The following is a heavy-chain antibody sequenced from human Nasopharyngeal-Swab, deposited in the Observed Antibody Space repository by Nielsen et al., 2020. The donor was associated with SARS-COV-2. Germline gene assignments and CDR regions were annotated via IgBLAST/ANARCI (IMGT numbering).Heavy chain of an antibody. V-gene: IGHV4-61*08. Sequence: SETLSLTCTVSGCSISSGGYYWSWLRQHPGKGLEWIGYIYYSGSTNYNPSLKSRVTISVDTSKNQFSLKLSSVTAADTAVYYCARGTRGYSLYWYFDLWGRGTLVTVSS. J-gene: IGHJ2*01. D-gene: IGHD3-22*01. CDR2: IYYSGST. CDR1: GCSISSGGYY. CDR3: ARGTRGYSLYWYFDL.